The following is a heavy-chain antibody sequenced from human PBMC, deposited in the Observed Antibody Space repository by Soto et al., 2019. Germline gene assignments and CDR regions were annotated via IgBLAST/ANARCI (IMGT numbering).Heavy chain of an antibody. Sequence: VGSLRLCCGASGFNVIDNCMRWVLQAKGKGLEWVSVIYSGGSTYYADSVKGRFTISRDNSKNTLYLQMNSLRAEDTAVYYCARSRYDFWSGYYFRWATPLDVWGHGTTVPVS. CDR1: GFNVIDNC. CDR3: ARSRYDFWSGYYFRWATPLDV. D-gene: IGHD3-3*01. CDR2: IYSGGST. V-gene: IGHV3-53*01. J-gene: IGHJ6*02.